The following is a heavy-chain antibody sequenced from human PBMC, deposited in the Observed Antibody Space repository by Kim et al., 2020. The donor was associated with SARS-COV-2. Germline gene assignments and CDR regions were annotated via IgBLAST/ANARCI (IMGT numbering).Heavy chain of an antibody. CDR1: GGSFSGYY. Sequence: SETLSLTCAVYGGSFSGYYWSWIRQPPGKGLEWIGEINHSGSTNYNPSLKSRVTISVDTSKNQFSLKLSSVTAADTAAYYCARVARDGYSDYWGQGTLVTVSS. CDR2: INHSGST. J-gene: IGHJ4*02. D-gene: IGHD5-12*01. CDR3: ARVARDGYSDY. V-gene: IGHV4-34*01.